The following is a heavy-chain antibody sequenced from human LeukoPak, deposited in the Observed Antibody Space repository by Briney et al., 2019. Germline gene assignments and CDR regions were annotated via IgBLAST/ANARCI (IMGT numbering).Heavy chain of an antibody. CDR3: ARDQSTIFGVVIIPNYYYGMDV. CDR1: GYTFTSYG. Sequence: ASVKVSCKASGYTFTSYGISWVRQAPGQGLEWMGWISAYNGNTSYAQKLQGRVTMTTDTSTSTAYMELRSLRSDDTAVYYCARDQSTIFGVVIIPNYYYGMDVWGQGTTVTVSS. V-gene: IGHV1-18*01. CDR2: ISAYNGNT. J-gene: IGHJ6*02. D-gene: IGHD3-3*01.